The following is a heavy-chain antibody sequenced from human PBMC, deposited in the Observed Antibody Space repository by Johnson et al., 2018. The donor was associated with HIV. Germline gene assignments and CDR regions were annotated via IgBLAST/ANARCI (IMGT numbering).Heavy chain of an antibody. D-gene: IGHD3-16*02. J-gene: IGHJ3*01. Sequence: QVQLVESGGGVVQPGRSLRLSCAASGFTFSSYAMHWVRQAPGKGLAWVAVISYDGSNKYYADSVKGRFTISRDNSKNTLYLQMNSLRAGDAAVYYCARDYRGRTVDAFDVWGQGTLVIVSS. CDR2: ISYDGSNK. V-gene: IGHV3-30-3*01. CDR1: GFTFSSYA. CDR3: ARDYRGRTVDAFDV.